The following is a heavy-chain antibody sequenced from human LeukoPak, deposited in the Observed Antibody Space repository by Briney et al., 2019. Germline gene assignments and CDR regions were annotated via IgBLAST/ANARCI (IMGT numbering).Heavy chain of an antibody. CDR2: IYYSGST. CDR3: ARNYYDSSGYYYSFNWFDP. J-gene: IGHJ5*02. CDR1: GGSIRSYY. Sequence: SEALSLTCTVSGGSIRSYYWSWIRQPPGKGLEWIGYIYYSGSTNYNPSLKSRVTISVDTSKNQFSLKLSSVTAADTAVYYCARNYYDSSGYYYSFNWFDPWGQGTLVTVSS. D-gene: IGHD3-22*01. V-gene: IGHV4-59*01.